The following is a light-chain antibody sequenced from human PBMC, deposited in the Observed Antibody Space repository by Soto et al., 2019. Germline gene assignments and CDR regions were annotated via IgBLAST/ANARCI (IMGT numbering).Light chain of an antibody. CDR2: GAS. V-gene: IGKV3-15*01. CDR1: QSVSSN. Sequence: EIVMTQSPATLSVSPGERASLSCRASQSVSSNLAWYQYTPGQAPRLLIYGASTRATGIPARFSGSGSGTEFTLTISSLQSEDFAVYYCQQYNNWPLTFGGGTKVDIK. J-gene: IGKJ4*01. CDR3: QQYNNWPLT.